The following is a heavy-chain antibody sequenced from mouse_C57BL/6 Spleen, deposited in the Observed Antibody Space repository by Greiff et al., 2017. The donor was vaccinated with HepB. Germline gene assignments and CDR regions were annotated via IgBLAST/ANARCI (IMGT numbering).Heavy chain of an antibody. CDR2: IDPSDSYT. J-gene: IGHJ3*01. CDR1: GYTFTSYW. CDR3: VYYGSYAY. Sequence: VQLQQPGAELVMPGASVKLSCKASGYTFTSYWMHWVKQRPGQGLEWIGEIDPSDSYTNYNQKFKGKSTLTVDKSSSTAYMQLSSLTSEDSAVYYCVYYGSYAYWGQVTLVTVSA. V-gene: IGHV1-69*01. D-gene: IGHD2-1*01.